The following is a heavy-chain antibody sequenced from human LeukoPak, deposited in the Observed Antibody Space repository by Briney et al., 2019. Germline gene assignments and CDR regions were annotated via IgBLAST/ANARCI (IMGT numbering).Heavy chain of an antibody. V-gene: IGHV3-21*01. Sequence: GXTXXXYSMNWVRXAPGKGLEWVSSISSSSSYIYYADSVKGRFTISRDNAKNSLYLQMNSLRAEDTAVYYCASHTTAAAGDYWGQGTLVTVSS. J-gene: IGHJ4*02. D-gene: IGHD6-13*01. CDR1: GXTXXXYS. CDR2: ISSSSSYI. CDR3: ASHTTAAAGDY.